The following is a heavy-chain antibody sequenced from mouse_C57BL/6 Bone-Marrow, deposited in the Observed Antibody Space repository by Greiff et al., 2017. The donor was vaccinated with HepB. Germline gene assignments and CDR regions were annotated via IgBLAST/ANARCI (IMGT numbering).Heavy chain of an antibody. V-gene: IGHV1-19*01. Sequence: EVQLQQSGPVLVKPGASVKMSCKASGYTFTDYYMNWVKQSHGKSLEWIGVINPYNGGTSYNQKFKGKATLTVDKSSSTAYMELNSLTSEDSAVYYCASDDYDGDFDYWGQGTTLTVSS. CDR3: ASDDYDGDFDY. D-gene: IGHD2-4*01. CDR2: INPYNGGT. J-gene: IGHJ2*01. CDR1: GYTFTDYY.